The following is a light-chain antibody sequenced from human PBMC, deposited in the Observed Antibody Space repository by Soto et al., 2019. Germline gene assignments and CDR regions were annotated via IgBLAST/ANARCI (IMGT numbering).Light chain of an antibody. J-gene: IGKJ4*01. Sequence: EIVLTQSPATLSLSPGERATLSCRASQSVSSNLAWHQQKPGQAPRILMYDASTRATGISARFSGSGSGTDFTLTISSLEPEDFAVYYCQQRSNWQGATFGGGTKVDIK. CDR3: QQRSNWQGAT. V-gene: IGKV3D-11*02. CDR2: DAS. CDR1: QSVSSN.